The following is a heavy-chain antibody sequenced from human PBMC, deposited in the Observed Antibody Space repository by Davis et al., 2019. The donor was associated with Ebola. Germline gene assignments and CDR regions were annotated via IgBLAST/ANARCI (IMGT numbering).Heavy chain of an antibody. D-gene: IGHD2-15*01. J-gene: IGHJ5*02. CDR1: GFTFSSYG. V-gene: IGHV3-30*03. CDR3: ARGLLLVNWFDP. Sequence: PSETLSLTCAASGFTFSSYGMHWVRQAPGKGLEWVAVISYDGSNKYYADSVKGRFTISRDNAKNSLYLQMNSLRAEDTAVYYCARGLLLVNWFDPWGQGTLVTVSS. CDR2: ISYDGSNK.